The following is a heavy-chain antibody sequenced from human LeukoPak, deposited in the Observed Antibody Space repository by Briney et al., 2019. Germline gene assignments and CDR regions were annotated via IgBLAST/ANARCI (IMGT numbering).Heavy chain of an antibody. CDR1: GGSISSYY. CDR2: IYYSGST. Sequence: KPSETLSLTCTVSGGSISSYYWSWIRQPPGKGLEWIGYIYYSGSTNYNPSLKSRVTISVDTSKNQFSLKLSSVTAADTAVYYCARLPFYDSSGYWGQGTLVTVSS. D-gene: IGHD3-22*01. V-gene: IGHV4-59*08. CDR3: ARLPFYDSSGY. J-gene: IGHJ4*02.